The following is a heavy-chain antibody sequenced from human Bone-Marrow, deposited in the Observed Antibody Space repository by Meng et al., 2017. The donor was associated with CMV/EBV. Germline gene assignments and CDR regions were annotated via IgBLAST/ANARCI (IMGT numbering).Heavy chain of an antibody. J-gene: IGHJ3*02. V-gene: IGHV3-30-3*01. CDR3: ARATGDDAFDI. D-gene: IGHD3-16*01. Sequence: WGSLRLSCAASGFTFSSYAMHWVRQAPGKGLEWVAVISYDGSNKYYADSVKGRFTISRDNSKNTLYLQMNSLRAEDTAVYYCARATGDDAFDIWGQGTMVTVSS. CDR1: GFTFSSYA. CDR2: ISYDGSNK.